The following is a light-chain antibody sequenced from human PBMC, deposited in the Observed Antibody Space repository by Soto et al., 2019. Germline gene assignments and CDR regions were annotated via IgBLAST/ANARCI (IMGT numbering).Light chain of an antibody. V-gene: IGLV2-8*01. J-gene: IGLJ2*01. CDR3: STFGGTKV. Sequence: QSAPTQPPSASGSPGQSVTISCTGSSSDVGANNYVSWYQQHPGKAPKLIIYEVTKRPSGVPDRFSGSKSGNTASLTVSGLQAEDEADYYCSTFGGTKVFGGGTKVTGL. CDR1: SSDVGANNY. CDR2: EVT.